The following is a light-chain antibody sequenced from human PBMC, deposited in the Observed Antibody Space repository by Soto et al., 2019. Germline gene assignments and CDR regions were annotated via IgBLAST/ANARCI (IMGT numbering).Light chain of an antibody. CDR1: SSDVGSYNL. CDR2: EGS. V-gene: IGLV2-23*01. Sequence: QSVLTQPASVSVSPGQSITISCTGTSSDVGSYNLVSWYQQHPGKAPKLMIYEGSKRPSGVSNRFSASKSGNTASLTISGLQAEDEADFYCCSYAGSSTYVFGTGTQLTVL. CDR3: CSYAGSSTYV. J-gene: IGLJ1*01.